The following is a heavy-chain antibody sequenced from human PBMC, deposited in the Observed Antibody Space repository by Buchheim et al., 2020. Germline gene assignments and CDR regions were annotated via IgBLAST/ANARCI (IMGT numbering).Heavy chain of an antibody. D-gene: IGHD3-3*01. CDR2: IYYGGST. CDR1: GGSISNSDSYY. Sequence: QQQLQESGPGLVKPSETLSLTCTVSGGSISNSDSYYWGWIRQPPGKGLDWIGSIYYGGSTYYNPSLKSRVTISVDTSKNQFSLKLSSVTAADTAVYYCARATYYGFWSGYYYYYYMDVWGKGTT. J-gene: IGHJ6*03. V-gene: IGHV4-39*01. CDR3: ARATYYGFWSGYYYYYYMDV.